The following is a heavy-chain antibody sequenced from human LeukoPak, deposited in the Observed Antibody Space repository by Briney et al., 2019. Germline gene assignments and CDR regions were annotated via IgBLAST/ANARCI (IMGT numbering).Heavy chain of an antibody. CDR3: ASSYCSGGSCYPSY. CDR2: IYYSGST. V-gene: IGHV4-31*03. CDR1: GGSISSGGYY. D-gene: IGHD2-15*01. Sequence: SETLSLTCTVSGGSISSGGYYWSWIRQHPGEGLEWIGYIYYSGSTYYNPSLKSRVTISVDTSKNQFSLKLSSVTAADTAVYYCASSYCSGGSCYPSYWGQGTLVTVSS. J-gene: IGHJ4*02.